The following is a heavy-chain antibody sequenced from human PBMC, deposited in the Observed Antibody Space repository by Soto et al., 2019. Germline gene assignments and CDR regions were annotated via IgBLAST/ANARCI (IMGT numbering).Heavy chain of an antibody. CDR3: AKDQKYSSSSFDY. V-gene: IGHV5-51*01. CDR1: GYSFTSYW. J-gene: IGHJ4*02. CDR2: IYPGDSDT. Sequence: GESLKISCKGSGYSFTSYWIGWVRQMPGKGLEWMGIIYPGDSDTRYSPSFQGQVTISADKSISTAYLQMNSLRAEDTAVYYCAKDQKYSSSSFDYWGQGALVTVSS. D-gene: IGHD6-6*01.